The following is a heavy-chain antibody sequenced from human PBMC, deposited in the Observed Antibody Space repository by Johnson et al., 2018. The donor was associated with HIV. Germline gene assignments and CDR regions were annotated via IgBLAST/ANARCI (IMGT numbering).Heavy chain of an antibody. J-gene: IGHJ3*02. V-gene: IGHV3-30-3*01. CDR3: AKAMSVSSWEHRGAFDI. CDR1: GITFSSYA. CDR2: ISYDGSNK. D-gene: IGHD6-13*01. Sequence: QVQLVESGGGLEQPGGSLRLSCAASGITFSSYAMHWVRQAPGKGLEWVAVISYDGSNKYYADSVTGRFTISRDNSKNTLYLQMNSLRAEDTAVYYCAKAMSVSSWEHRGAFDIWGQGTMVTVSS.